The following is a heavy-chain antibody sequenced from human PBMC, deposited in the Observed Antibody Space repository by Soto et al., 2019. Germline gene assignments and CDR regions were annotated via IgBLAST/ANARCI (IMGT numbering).Heavy chain of an antibody. CDR2: ISGSGGST. D-gene: IGHD3-10*01. J-gene: IGHJ6*03. CDR3: AKDRLSGSGPFYYMDV. CDR1: GYTFSSYA. Sequence: GSLRLSCAASGYTFSSYAMSWVRQAPGKGLEWVSAISGSGGSTYYADSVKGRFTISRDNSKNTLYLQMNSLRAEDTAVYYCAKDRLSGSGPFYYMDVWGKGTTVTVSS. V-gene: IGHV3-23*01.